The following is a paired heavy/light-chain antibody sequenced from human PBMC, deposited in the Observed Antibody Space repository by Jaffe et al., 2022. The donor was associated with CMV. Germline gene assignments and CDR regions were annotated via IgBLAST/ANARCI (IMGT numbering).Heavy chain of an antibody. CDR3: ARGGDALTTKYFEA. J-gene: IGHJ5*02. V-gene: IGHV1-69*01. CDR1: GGNFNNYG. D-gene: IGHD3-9*01. CDR2: VIPIFGTS. Sequence: QVQLVQSGAEVKKPGSSVKVSCKASGGNFNNYGFNWVRQALGQGLEWVGGVIPIFGTSTYAQKFQDRVAITADGSTSTVYLEVSSLRSDDTAIYYCARGGDALTTKYFEAWGQGSLVTVSS.
Light chain of an antibody. CDR1: QDIMKS. Sequence: IQVTQSPSSLSASVGDRVTITCQASQDIMKSVNWYQQKPGKAPILLIYDASTLAKGVPPRFSGSGSGTDFSLTINSLQPEDIATYYCQHYDHLLLMYSFGQGTKLEI. V-gene: IGKV1-33*01. CDR3: QHYDHLLLMYS. J-gene: IGKJ2*03. CDR2: DAS.